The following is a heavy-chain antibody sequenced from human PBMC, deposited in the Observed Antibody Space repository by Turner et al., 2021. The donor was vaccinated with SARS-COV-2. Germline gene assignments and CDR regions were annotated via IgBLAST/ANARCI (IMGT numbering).Heavy chain of an antibody. V-gene: IGHV4-39*01. CDR2: MYYSGTT. D-gene: IGHD3-16*01. Sequence: QLQESGPGVVKPSETLSLTCTVSGGPISSYDYYWDWIRQPPGMGLEWFGSMYYSGTTHYNPSLRGRVTISIDTSKNQFSLKVTSVTATDTAVYYCARRGDYWGQGMLVTVSS. CDR3: ARRGDY. CDR1: GGPISSYDYY. J-gene: IGHJ4*02.